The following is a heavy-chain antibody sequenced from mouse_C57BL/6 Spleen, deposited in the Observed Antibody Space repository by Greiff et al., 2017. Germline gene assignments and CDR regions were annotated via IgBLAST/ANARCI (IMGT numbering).Heavy chain of an antibody. CDR1: GYAFRSYW. CDR3: ARETPLRYFDV. J-gene: IGHJ1*03. V-gene: IGHV1-80*01. Sequence: VKLQESGAELVKPGASVKISCKASGYAFRSYWMNWVKQRPGKGLEWIGQIYSGDGDTNYNGKFKGKATLTADKASSTAYMQLSSLTSEDSAVYFCARETPLRYFDVWGTGTTVTVSS. CDR2: IYSGDGDT.